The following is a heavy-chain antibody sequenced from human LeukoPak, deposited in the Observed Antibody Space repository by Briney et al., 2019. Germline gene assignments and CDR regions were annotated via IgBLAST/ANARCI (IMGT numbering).Heavy chain of an antibody. CDR2: IYTSGST. CDR1: GGSISSYY. J-gene: IGHJ4*02. V-gene: IGHV4-4*07. CDR3: ARHEKGAVAAYEPYYFDY. D-gene: IGHD6-19*01. Sequence: NTSETLSLTCTVSGGSISSYYWSWIRQPAGKGLEWIGRIYTSGSTNYNPSLKSRVTISVDTSKNQFSLKLSSVTAADTAMYYCARHEKGAVAAYEPYYFDYWGQGTLVTVSS.